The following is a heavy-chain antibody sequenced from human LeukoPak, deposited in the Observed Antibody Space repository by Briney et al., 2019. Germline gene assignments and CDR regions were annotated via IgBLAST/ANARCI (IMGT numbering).Heavy chain of an antibody. CDR3: ARDRAMTQHDYYYYYYGMDV. Sequence: GGSPRLSCAASGFTFSSYWMSWVRQAPGKGLEWVANIKQDGSEKYYVDSVKGRFTISRDNAKNSLYLQMNSLRAEDTAVYYCARDRAMTQHDYYYYYYGMDVWGQGTTVTVSS. D-gene: IGHD5-18*01. V-gene: IGHV3-7*03. J-gene: IGHJ6*02. CDR1: GFTFSSYW. CDR2: IKQDGSEK.